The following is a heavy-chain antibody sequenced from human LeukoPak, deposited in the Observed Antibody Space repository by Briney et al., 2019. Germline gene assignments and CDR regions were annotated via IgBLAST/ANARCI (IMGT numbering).Heavy chain of an antibody. CDR2: IIPIFGTA. V-gene: IGHV1-69*06. CDR3: ARAGPKGGPAASMDV. J-gene: IGHJ6*03. D-gene: IGHD2-2*01. CDR1: GGTFSSYA. Sequence: ASVKVSCKDSGGTFSSYAISWVRQAPGQGLEWMGGIIPIFGTANYAQKFQGRVTITADKSTSTAYMELSSLRSEDTAVYYCARAGPKGGPAASMDVWGKVTAVTVSS.